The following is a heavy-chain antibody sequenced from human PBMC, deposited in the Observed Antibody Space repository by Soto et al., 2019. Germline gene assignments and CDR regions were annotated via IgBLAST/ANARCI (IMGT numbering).Heavy chain of an antibody. CDR1: GGSISHYY. CDR3: ARRWSGTDY. D-gene: IGHD3-10*01. V-gene: IGHV4-59*01. J-gene: IGHJ4*02. Sequence: QVQLQESGPGLVKPSETLILTCTVSGGSISHYYWNWIRQPPGKGPEWIGYVHYSGTTSYNPSLKSRVTISLVTSNNPYSLRLTSVTAADTAVYYCARRWSGTDYWGQGTLVTVSS. CDR2: VHYSGTT.